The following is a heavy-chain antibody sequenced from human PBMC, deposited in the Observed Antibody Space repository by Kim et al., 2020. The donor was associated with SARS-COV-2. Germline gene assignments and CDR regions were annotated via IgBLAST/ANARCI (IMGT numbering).Heavy chain of an antibody. Sequence: YNTPTPKSRSTISEDTSKNQFSLKLSSGTAADAAIYYCARRDYYHDGTDVWGQGTTVTVSS. V-gene: IGHV4-39*01. CDR3: ARRDYYHDGTDV. J-gene: IGHJ6*02.